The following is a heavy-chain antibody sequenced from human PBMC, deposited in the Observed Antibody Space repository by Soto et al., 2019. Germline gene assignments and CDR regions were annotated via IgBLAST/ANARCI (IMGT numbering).Heavy chain of an antibody. CDR1: GYTFTSYY. Sequence: QVQLVQSGAEVKKPGASVKVSCKASGYTFTSYYMHWVRQAPGQGLEWMGIINPSGGSTSYAQKFQGRVTMTRDTSTSTVYMELSSLRSEDTAAYYCARGSKEMGVRGAPDAFDIWGQGTMVTVSS. V-gene: IGHV1-46*03. CDR3: ARGSKEMGVRGAPDAFDI. D-gene: IGHD3-10*01. J-gene: IGHJ3*02. CDR2: INPSGGST.